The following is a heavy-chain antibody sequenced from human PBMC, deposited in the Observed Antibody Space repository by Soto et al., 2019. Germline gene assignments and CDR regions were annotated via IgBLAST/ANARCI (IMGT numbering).Heavy chain of an antibody. J-gene: IGHJ4*02. CDR3: ATSVVTADGTRGFDY. CDR2: ISSSSRYI. CDR1: GLTLSTYN. D-gene: IGHD2-15*01. V-gene: IGHV3-21*01. Sequence: EVQLVESGGGLVKPGGSLRLSCAASGLTLSTYNMNWVRQAPGKGLEWVSWISSSSRYIYYTDSVKGRFTISRDNAKNSLYLQMNSLRAEDTAVYYCATSVVTADGTRGFDYWGQGTLVTVSS.